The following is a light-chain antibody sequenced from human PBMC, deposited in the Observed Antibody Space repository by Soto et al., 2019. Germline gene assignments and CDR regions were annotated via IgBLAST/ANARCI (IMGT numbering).Light chain of an antibody. V-gene: IGKV3-11*01. Sequence: VVTKWPETVSSCALPTAPLSGRASQSVSSSVAWYQHKPGQSPRLVVYSGDKRAPGIPPRFSGSGSGTDFTLTISSLESDDFAIYYCQQRYSWLRAFGPGTKV. CDR2: SGD. CDR3: QQRYSWLRA. CDR1: QSVSSS. J-gene: IGKJ1*01.